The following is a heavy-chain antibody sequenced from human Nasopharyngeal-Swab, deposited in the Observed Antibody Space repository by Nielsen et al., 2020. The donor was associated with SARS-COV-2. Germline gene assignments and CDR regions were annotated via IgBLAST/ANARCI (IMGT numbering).Heavy chain of an antibody. CDR1: GGSFSGYY. V-gene: IGHV4-34*01. CDR3: AEKGYTSSWYFY. Sequence: SETLSLTCAMYGGSFSGYYWSWIRQPPGKGLEWIGEINHSGSTDYNPSHKSRFTISLDTSKNQFSLKLRSVTAADTAVYYCAEKGYTSSWYFYWGQGTLVTVSS. J-gene: IGHJ4*02. CDR2: INHSGST. D-gene: IGHD6-13*01.